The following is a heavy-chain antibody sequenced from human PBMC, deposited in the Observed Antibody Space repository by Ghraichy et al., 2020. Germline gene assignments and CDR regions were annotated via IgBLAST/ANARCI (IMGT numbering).Heavy chain of an antibody. V-gene: IGHV3-48*02. CDR1: GFTFGSYG. J-gene: IGHJ4*02. CDR2: ISYSSSTM. D-gene: IGHD3-22*01. Sequence: GGSLRLSSAASGFTFGSYGMNWVRQAPGKGLEWLSYISYSSSTMYYADSVKGRFTISRDNAKNSLYLQMNSLRDEDTAVYYCARYHYDSSGYHRFDYWGQGTLVTVSS. CDR3: ARYHYDSSGYHRFDY.